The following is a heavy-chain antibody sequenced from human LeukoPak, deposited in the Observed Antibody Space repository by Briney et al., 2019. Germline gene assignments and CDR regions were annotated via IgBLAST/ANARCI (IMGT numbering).Heavy chain of an antibody. CDR2: IWYDGSNK. V-gene: IGHV3-33*01. CDR1: GFTFSSYG. J-gene: IGHJ6*02. Sequence: SGGSLRLSCAASGFTFSSYGMHWVRQAPGKGLEWVAVIWYDGSNKYYADSVKGRFTISRDNSKNTLYLQMNSLRAEDTAVYYCARAYSSGWPHFYYYYGMDVWGQGTTVTVSS. CDR3: ARAYSSGWPHFYYYYGMDV. D-gene: IGHD6-19*01.